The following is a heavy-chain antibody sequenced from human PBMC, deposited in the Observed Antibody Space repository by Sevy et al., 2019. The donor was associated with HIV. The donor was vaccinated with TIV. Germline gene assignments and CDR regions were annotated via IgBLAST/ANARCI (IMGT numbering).Heavy chain of an antibody. J-gene: IGHJ4*02. Sequence: SETLSLTCTVSGASFSNSHYYWGWIRQPPGNGLEWIGTIFYTGSSYYNPSLKSRVTISVDTSKNQFSLKLTSVTVADTALYYCTRRLGYCSGGGCYPTFDYWGQGTLVTVSS. D-gene: IGHD2-15*01. CDR1: GASFSNSHYY. CDR3: TRRLGYCSGGGCYPTFDY. V-gene: IGHV4-39*01. CDR2: IFYTGSS.